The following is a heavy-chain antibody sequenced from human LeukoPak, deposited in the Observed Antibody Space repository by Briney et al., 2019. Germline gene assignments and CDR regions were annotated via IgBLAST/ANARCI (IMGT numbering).Heavy chain of an antibody. CDR1: GGSISSGGYY. CDR2: IYYSGST. J-gene: IGHJ6*02. CDR3: ARGYCSGGSCYPYGMDV. D-gene: IGHD2-15*01. Sequence: SETLSLTCTVSGGSISSGGYYRSWIRQHPGKGLEWIGYIYYSGSTYYNPSLKSRVTISVDTSKNQFSLKLSSVTAADTAVYYCARGYCSGGSCYPYGMDVWGQGTTVTVSS. V-gene: IGHV4-31*03.